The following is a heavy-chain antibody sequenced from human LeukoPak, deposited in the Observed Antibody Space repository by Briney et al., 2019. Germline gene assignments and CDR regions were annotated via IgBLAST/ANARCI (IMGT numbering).Heavy chain of an antibody. D-gene: IGHD4-17*01. V-gene: IGHV4-59*01. CDR1: GGSISSYY. CDR2: IYYSGST. J-gene: IGHJ5*02. Sequence: SETLSLTCTVSGGSISSYYWSWIRQPPGKGLEWIGYIYYSGSTNYNPSLKSRVTISVDTSKNQFSLKLSSVTAADTAAYYCARVPYGDYDNWFDPWGQGTLVTVSS. CDR3: ARVPYGDYDNWFDP.